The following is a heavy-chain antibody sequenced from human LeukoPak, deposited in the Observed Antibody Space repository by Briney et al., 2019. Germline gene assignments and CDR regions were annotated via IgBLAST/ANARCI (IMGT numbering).Heavy chain of an antibody. V-gene: IGHV1-8*01. D-gene: IGHD3-22*01. CDR1: GYTFTSYD. Sequence: ASVKVSCEASGYTFTSYDINWVRQATGQGLEWMGWMNPNSGNTGYAQKFQGRVTMTRNTSISTAYMELSSLRSEDTAVYYCAKGHDSSGYYLSFDYWGQGTLVTVSS. CDR2: MNPNSGNT. J-gene: IGHJ4*02. CDR3: AKGHDSSGYYLSFDY.